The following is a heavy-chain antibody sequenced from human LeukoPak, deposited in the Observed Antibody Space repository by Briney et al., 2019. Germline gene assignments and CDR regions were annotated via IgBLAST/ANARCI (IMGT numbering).Heavy chain of an antibody. Sequence: GGSLRLSCAASGFSFSGAWMSWVRQAPGKGLEWVGRVKGKTDGGTTDYAAPVKGRFTISRDDSKNTLYLQVNSLKTEDTAVYHCTTIIDSSGYYTFDYWGRGTLVTVSS. CDR1: GFSFSGAW. J-gene: IGHJ4*02. V-gene: IGHV3-15*01. CDR2: VKGKTDGGTT. D-gene: IGHD3-22*01. CDR3: TTIIDSSGYYTFDY.